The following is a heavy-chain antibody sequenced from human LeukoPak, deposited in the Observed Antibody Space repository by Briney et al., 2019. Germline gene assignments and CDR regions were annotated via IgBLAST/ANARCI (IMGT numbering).Heavy chain of an antibody. CDR2: VDHTGST. D-gene: IGHD4-11*01. V-gene: IGHV4-59*01. CDR3: ARGRVSSSTWYSTYYYFFYMDF. CDR1: DDSITMYY. J-gene: IGHJ6*03. Sequence: SETLSFTCTVSDDSITMYYWTWIRQPPGKGLEWIGYVDHTGSTKFNPSLNGRVSISRDTSNNFFSLRLRSVTAADTAVYFCARGRVSSSTWYSTYYYFFYMDFWGKGTTVTVSS.